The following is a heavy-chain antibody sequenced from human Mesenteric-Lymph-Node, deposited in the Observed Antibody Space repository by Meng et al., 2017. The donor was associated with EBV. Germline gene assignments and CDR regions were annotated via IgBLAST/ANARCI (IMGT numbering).Heavy chain of an antibody. CDR1: GASISSDNW. CDR2: IYHSGST. V-gene: IGHV4-4*02. J-gene: IGHJ4*02. CDR3: ARFQRFGDFD. D-gene: IGHD3-10*01. Sequence: QVPLPGSGPGLVTPSGTLSLTCAVSGASISSDNWWSWVRQPPGKGLEWIGEIYHSGSTNYNPSLKSRVTISVDKSKRQFSLKLTSVTAADTAVYHCARFQRFGDFDWGQGTLVTVSS.